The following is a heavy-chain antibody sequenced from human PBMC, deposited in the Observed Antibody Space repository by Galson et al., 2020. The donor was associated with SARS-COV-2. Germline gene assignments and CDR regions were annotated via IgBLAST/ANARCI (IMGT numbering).Heavy chain of an antibody. CDR2: IKQDESEK. D-gene: IGHD2-2*02. CDR3: ARDERYCSSTGCYRPFDY. CDR1: GSTFSSYW. J-gene: IGHJ4*02. Sequence: GGSLRLSCAASGSTFSSYWLSWVRQAPGTGMEWVANIKQDESEKYYVDSVKGRLTISRDNANNSLYLQMNSLRAEDTAVYYCARDERYCSSTGCYRPFDYWGQGTLVIVSS. V-gene: IGHV3-7*01.